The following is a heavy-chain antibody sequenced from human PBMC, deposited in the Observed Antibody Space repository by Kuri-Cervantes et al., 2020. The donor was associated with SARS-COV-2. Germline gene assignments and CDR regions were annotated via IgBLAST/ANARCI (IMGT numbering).Heavy chain of an antibody. D-gene: IGHD3-3*01. CDR3: ARQYVLRRLEWSNEMRSTYYMDV. CDR2: IYYLGNT. CDR1: RGSISSTSYY. V-gene: IGHV4-39*01. Sequence: SETLSLTCSVSRGSISSTSYYWAWIRQPPGKGLEWIGSIYYLGNTFYNPSLNSRVTISVDTSKNQFSLKVNSVTAADTAVYYCARQYVLRRLEWSNEMRSTYYMDVWGKGTTVTVSS. J-gene: IGHJ6*03.